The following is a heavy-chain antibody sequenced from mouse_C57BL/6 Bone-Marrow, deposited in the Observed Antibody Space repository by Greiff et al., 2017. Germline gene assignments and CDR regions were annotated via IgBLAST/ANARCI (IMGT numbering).Heavy chain of an antibody. D-gene: IGHD1-1*01. CDR2: IDPSDSYT. Sequence: VQLQQPGAELVMPGASVKLSCKASGYTFTSYWMHWVKQRPGQGLEWIGEIDPSDSYTNYNQKFKGKSTLTVDKSSSTAYMQLSSLTSEDSAVYYCAISLIYYYGSSYDYLGQGTTLTVSS. CDR3: AISLIYYYGSSYDY. J-gene: IGHJ2*01. V-gene: IGHV1-69*01. CDR1: GYTFTSYW.